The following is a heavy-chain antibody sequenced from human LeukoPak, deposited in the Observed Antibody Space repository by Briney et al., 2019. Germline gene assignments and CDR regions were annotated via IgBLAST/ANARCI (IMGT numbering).Heavy chain of an antibody. V-gene: IGHV3-21*05. J-gene: IGHJ3*02. CDR1: GFTFSSYS. CDR3: ARVLDITGTIFDAFDI. Sequence: PGGSLRLSCAASGFTFSSYSMNWVRQAPGKGLEWVSYISSSGTYMYYADSLKGRFTISRDNAKNSLYLQMNSLRAEDTAVYYCARVLDITGTIFDAFDIWGQGTMVTVSS. D-gene: IGHD1/OR15-1a*01. CDR2: ISSSGTYM.